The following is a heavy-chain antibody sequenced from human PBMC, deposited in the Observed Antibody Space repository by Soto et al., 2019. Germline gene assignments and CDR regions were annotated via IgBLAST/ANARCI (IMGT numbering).Heavy chain of an antibody. D-gene: IGHD2-15*01. CDR3: ATDVLGYCSGGSCYHPPTGPAGAFVI. CDR1: GYTLTELS. CDR2: FDPEDGET. J-gene: IGHJ3*02. Sequence: ASVKVSCKVSGYTLTELSMHWVRQAPGKGLERMGGFDPEDGETIYAQKFQGRVTMTEDTSTDTAYMELSSLRSEDTAVYYCATDVLGYCSGGSCYHPPTGPAGAFVIWGQGAMVTVSS. V-gene: IGHV1-24*01.